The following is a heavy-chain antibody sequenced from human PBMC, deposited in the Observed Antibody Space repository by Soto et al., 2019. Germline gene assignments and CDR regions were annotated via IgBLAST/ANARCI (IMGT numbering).Heavy chain of an antibody. Sequence: PSETLSLTCTVSGGSISSSSYYWGWIRQPPGKGLEWIGSIYYSGSTYYNPSLKSRVTISVDTSKNQFSLKLSSVTAADTAVYYCARPGSTIEKYGMDVWGQGTTVTVSS. CDR2: IYYSGST. CDR1: GGSISSSSYY. CDR3: ARPGSTIEKYGMDV. D-gene: IGHD6-13*01. J-gene: IGHJ6*02. V-gene: IGHV4-39*01.